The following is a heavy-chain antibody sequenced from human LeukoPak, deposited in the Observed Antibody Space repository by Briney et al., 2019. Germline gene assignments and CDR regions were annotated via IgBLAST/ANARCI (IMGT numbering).Heavy chain of an antibody. Sequence: ASVKVSCKASGYTFTSYYMHWVRQAPGQGLEWMGIINPSGGSTSYAQKFQGRVTITRDTSTSTVYMELSSLRSEDTAVYYCASILLNGAFDIWGQGTMVTVSS. J-gene: IGHJ3*02. V-gene: IGHV1-46*03. CDR3: ASILLNGAFDI. CDR2: INPSGGST. CDR1: GYTFTSYY. D-gene: IGHD2-21*01.